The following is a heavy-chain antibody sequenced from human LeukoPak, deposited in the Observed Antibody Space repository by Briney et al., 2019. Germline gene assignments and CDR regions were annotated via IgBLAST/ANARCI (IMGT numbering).Heavy chain of an antibody. D-gene: IGHD3-22*01. Sequence: GGSLRLSRAASGFTFSNAWMSWVRQAPGKGLEWVSRNNGKTEGETTDYAAPVKGRYTITRDDSKNTLNLQMDSLKAEDTAVYYCTTIGYIATAQISNWGQGTLVTVSS. CDR2: NNGKTEGETT. CDR3: TTIGYIATAQISN. J-gene: IGHJ4*02. CDR1: GFTFSNAW. V-gene: IGHV3-15*01.